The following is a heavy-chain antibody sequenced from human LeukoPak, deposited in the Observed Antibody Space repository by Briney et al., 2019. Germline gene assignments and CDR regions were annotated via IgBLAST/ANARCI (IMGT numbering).Heavy chain of an antibody. CDR3: ARVGGGKYCSITTCYMRGWFDP. J-gene: IGHJ5*02. D-gene: IGHD2-2*02. Sequence: PWASVKVACKASIGTFSSYAIYWVRQAPAQGLEWMGGIIPIFGTVNYAQKFQGRVTITADESTSTAYMELSSLRSEDTAVYYCARVGGGKYCSITTCYMRGWFDPWGQGTLVTVSS. CDR1: IGTFSSYA. CDR2: IIPIFGTV. V-gene: IGHV1-69*13.